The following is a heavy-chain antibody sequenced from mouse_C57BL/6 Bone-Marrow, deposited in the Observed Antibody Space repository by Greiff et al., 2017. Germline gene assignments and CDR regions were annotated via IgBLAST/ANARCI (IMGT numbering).Heavy chain of an antibody. CDR3: ARPYYYGSSHPLYWYFDV. CDR1: GYTFTSYD. CDR2: IYPRDGST. V-gene: IGHV1-85*01. Sequence: QVQLQQSGPELVKPEASVKLSCKASGYTFTSYDINWVKQRPGQGLEWIGWIYPRDGSTKYNEKFKGKATLTVDTSSSTAYMELHSLTSEDSAVYFCARPYYYGSSHPLYWYFDVWGTGTTVTVSS. J-gene: IGHJ1*03. D-gene: IGHD1-1*01.